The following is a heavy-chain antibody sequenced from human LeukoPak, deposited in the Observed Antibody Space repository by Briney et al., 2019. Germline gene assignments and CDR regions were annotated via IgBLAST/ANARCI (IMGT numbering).Heavy chain of an antibody. Sequence: GGSLRPSCAASGFTFSDYYMSWIRQAPGKGLEWVSYISSSGSTIYYADSVKGRFTISRDNAKNSLYLQMNSLGAEDTAVYYCARTYSNYYYYMDVWGKGTTVTVSS. CDR2: ISSSGSTI. CDR3: ARTYSNYYYYMDV. J-gene: IGHJ6*03. CDR1: GFTFSDYY. V-gene: IGHV3-11*04. D-gene: IGHD4-11*01.